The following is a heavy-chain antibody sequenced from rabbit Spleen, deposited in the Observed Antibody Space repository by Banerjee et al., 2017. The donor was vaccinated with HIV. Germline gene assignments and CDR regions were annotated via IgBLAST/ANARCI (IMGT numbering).Heavy chain of an antibody. Sequence: HLKESGGGLVQPGGSLKLSCTASGFTLSSYYMNWVRQAPGKGLEWIGYIDSVFGITYYASWVNGRFSISRENAQNTVFLQMTSLTAADTATYFCARDGAGGSYFALWGQGTLVTVS. CDR2: IDSVFGIT. D-gene: IGHD8-1*01. V-gene: IGHV1S7*01. CDR1: GFTLSSYY. J-gene: IGHJ3*01. CDR3: ARDGAGGSYFAL.